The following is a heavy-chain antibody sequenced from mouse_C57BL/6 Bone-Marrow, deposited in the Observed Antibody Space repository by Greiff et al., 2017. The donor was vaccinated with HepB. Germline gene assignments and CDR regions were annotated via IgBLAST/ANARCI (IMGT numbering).Heavy chain of an antibody. J-gene: IGHJ4*01. CDR1: GYTFTSYW. D-gene: IGHD2-4*01. Sequence: QVQLQQPGAELVKPGASVKMSCKASGYTFTSYWITWVKQRPGQGLEWIGDIYPGSGSTNYNEKFKSKATLTVDTSSSTAYMQLSSLTSEDSAVYYCARDDYDGDYYAMDYWGQGTSVTVAS. V-gene: IGHV1-55*01. CDR2: IYPGSGST. CDR3: ARDDYDGDYYAMDY.